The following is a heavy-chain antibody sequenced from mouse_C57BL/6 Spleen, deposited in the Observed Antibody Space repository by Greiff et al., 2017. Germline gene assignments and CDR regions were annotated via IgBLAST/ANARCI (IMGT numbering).Heavy chain of an antibody. CDR3: ARDDGTRRDFDY. J-gene: IGHJ2*01. D-gene: IGHD2-3*01. V-gene: IGHV1-53*01. CDR2: INPSNGGT. Sequence: QVQLQQPGTELVKPGASVKLSCKASGYTFTSYWMHWVKQRHGKGLEWIGNINPSNGGTSYNEKFKGKATLTVDQSSSTAYMQLSSLTSEDSAVYYCARDDGTRRDFDYWGQGTTLTVSS. CDR1: GYTFTSYW.